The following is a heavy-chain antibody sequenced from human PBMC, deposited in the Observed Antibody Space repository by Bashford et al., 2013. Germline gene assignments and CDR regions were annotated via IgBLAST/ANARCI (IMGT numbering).Heavy chain of an antibody. CDR2: XNPSGGST. CDR1: GYTFTSYY. D-gene: IGHD4-17*01. V-gene: IGHV1-46*04. CDR3: ARDDYGPSPALGY. J-gene: IGHJ4*02. Sequence: SVKVSCKASGYTFTSYYMHWVRQAPGQGLEWMGIXNPSGGSTSYAQKLQGRVTMTRDTSTSTVYMELSSLRSEDTAVYYCARDDYGPSPALGYWGQGTLVTVSS.